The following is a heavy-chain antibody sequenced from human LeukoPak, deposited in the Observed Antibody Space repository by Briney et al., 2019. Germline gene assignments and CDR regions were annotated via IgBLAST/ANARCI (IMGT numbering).Heavy chain of an antibody. V-gene: IGHV3-33*06. CDR2: IWYDGSNK. D-gene: IGHD3-22*01. J-gene: IGHJ4*02. CDR3: AKSPFSHYYDSSGYFSLGGDS. Sequence: GRSLRLSCAASGFTFSSYGMHWVRQAPGKGLEWVVVIWYDGSNKYYADSVKGRFTISRDNSKNTLYLQMNSLRAADTAVYYCAKSPFSHYYDSSGYFSLGGDSWGQGTLVTVSS. CDR1: GFTFSSYG.